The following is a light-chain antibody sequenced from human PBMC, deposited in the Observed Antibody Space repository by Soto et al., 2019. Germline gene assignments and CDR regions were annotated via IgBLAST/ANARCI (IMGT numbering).Light chain of an antibody. CDR1: QTISIN. J-gene: IGKJ1*01. CDR2: GAS. V-gene: IGKV3-15*01. Sequence: EIVMTQYTSTLSLSPGERAALSCRDSQTISINLAWYQQKPGQAPRLLIYGASTRATGIPARFSCSGSGTEFTLTISRLQSEDFAVYSCQQYNNWPPTCGQGTKVDIK. CDR3: QQYNNWPPT.